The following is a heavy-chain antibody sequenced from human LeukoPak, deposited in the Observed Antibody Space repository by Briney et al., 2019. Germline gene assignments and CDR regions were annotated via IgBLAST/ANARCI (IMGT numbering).Heavy chain of an antibody. CDR2: IYYRGGT. CDR1: GGSISSYY. J-gene: IGHJ4*02. V-gene: IGHV4-59*01. D-gene: IGHD3-10*01. Sequence: SETLSLTCTLSGGSISSYYWSWIRQPPGKGLEWIGYIYYRGGTSYNPSLKNRVTISVDTSKNQFSLKLSSVTAADTAVYYCAREGSMVRGAYDYGGQGTLVTVPS. CDR3: AREGSMVRGAYDY.